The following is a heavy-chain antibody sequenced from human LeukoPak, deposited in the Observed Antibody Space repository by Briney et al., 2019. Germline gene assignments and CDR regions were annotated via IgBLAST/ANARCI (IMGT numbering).Heavy chain of an antibody. Sequence: GESLKIPCKASGYSFSSYWIGWVRQMPGKGLEWMGIIYPHDSYTRYSPSFQGQVTISADKSTGTAYLQWSSLKASDTAMYYCATQTDTNFDFWGQGTLVTVSS. CDR3: ATQTDTNFDF. J-gene: IGHJ4*02. V-gene: IGHV5-51*01. CDR2: IYPHDSYT. CDR1: GYSFSSYW. D-gene: IGHD5-18*01.